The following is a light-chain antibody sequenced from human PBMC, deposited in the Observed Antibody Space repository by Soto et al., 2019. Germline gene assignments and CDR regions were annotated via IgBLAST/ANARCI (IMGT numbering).Light chain of an antibody. CDR1: QSISSN. J-gene: IGKJ3*01. V-gene: IGKV3-15*01. Sequence: VMTQSPATRSVSPGERATRSSRASQSISSNLAWYQQKNGQTPRLLIYGASTRAAGIPARFSGSGSGTDFTLTISSLQSEDFAVYYCQQYNNWPPFSFGPGTKVDIK. CDR3: QQYNNWPPFS. CDR2: GAS.